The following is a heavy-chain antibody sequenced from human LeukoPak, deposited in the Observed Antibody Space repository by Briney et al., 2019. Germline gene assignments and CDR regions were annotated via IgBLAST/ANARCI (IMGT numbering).Heavy chain of an antibody. J-gene: IGHJ4*02. Sequence: GGSLRLSCAASVFTFRNYAMSWVPQAPGKGLEGVSAFSGSGVSTHYADSVKGRFTISRDNAKNSLYLQMNSLRAEDTAVYYCANRDSGYDGLDYWGQGTLVTVSS. CDR2: FSGSGVST. CDR3: ANRDSGYDGLDY. D-gene: IGHD5-12*01. V-gene: IGHV3-23*01. CDR1: VFTFRNYA.